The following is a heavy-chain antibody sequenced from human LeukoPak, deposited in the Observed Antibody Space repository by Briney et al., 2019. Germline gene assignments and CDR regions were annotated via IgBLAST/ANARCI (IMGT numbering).Heavy chain of an antibody. CDR1: GYTFTSYA. Sequence: SVKVSCKASGYTFTSYAISWVRQAPGQGLEWMGGIIPIFGTANYAQKFQGRVTITADESTSTAYMELSSLRSEDTAVYYCARGSKEDGYPWGDYWGQGTLVTVSS. V-gene: IGHV1-69*13. D-gene: IGHD5-24*01. CDR3: ARGSKEDGYPWGDY. J-gene: IGHJ4*02. CDR2: IIPIFGTA.